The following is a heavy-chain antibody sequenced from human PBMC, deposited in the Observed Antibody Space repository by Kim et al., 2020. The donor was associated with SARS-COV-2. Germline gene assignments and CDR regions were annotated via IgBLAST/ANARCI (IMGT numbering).Heavy chain of an antibody. CDR1: GGSISSSNW. J-gene: IGHJ5*02. CDR3: ARGRGGSDYGRFDP. CDR2: IYHSGST. D-gene: IGHD4-17*01. V-gene: IGHV4-4*02. Sequence: SETPSLTCAVSGGSISSSNWWSWVRQPPGKGLEWIGEIYHSGSTNYNPSLKSRVTISVDKSKNQFILKLSSVTAADTAVYYCARGRGGSDYGRFDPWGQGTLVTVSS.